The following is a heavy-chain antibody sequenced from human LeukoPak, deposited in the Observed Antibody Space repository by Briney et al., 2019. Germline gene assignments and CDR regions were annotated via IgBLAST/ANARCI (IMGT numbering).Heavy chain of an antibody. V-gene: IGHV1-69*13. CDR1: GYTFTSYG. CDR3: ARDRYYYDSSGYFLFDY. J-gene: IGHJ4*02. Sequence: GASVKVSCKASGYTFTSYGISWVRQAPGQGLEWMGGIIPIFGTANYAQKFQGRVTITADESTSTAYMELSSLRSEDTAVYCCARDRYYYDSSGYFLFDYWGQGTLVTVSS. CDR2: IIPIFGTA. D-gene: IGHD3-22*01.